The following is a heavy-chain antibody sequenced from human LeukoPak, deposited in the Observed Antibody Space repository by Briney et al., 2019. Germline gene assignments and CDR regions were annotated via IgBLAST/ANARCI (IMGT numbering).Heavy chain of an antibody. Sequence: GGSLRLSCAASGFTFDDYAMHWVRQAPGNGLEWVSVIYSGGSTYYADSVKGRFTISRDNSKNTLYLQMNSLRAEDTAVYYCARALLTGYYREDYWGQGTLVTVSS. CDR3: ARALLTGYYREDY. CDR2: IYSGGST. CDR1: GFTFDDYA. D-gene: IGHD3-9*01. J-gene: IGHJ4*02. V-gene: IGHV3-66*01.